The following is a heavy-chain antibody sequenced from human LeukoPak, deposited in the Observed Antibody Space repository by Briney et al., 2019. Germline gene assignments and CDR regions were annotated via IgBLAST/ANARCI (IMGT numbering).Heavy chain of an antibody. D-gene: IGHD5-24*01. Sequence: SGGSLRLSCASSELTFRSHWMHWVREAAGKGLVWGSRIKGDETYTNAAESVKGGSTISGDNAKNTLYLQMTSLRVEDTAIYYCVRDGDVYNFDHCGQGTLVTVSS. V-gene: IGHV3-74*01. J-gene: IGHJ4*02. CDR1: ELTFRSHW. CDR2: IKGDETYT. CDR3: VRDGDVYNFDH.